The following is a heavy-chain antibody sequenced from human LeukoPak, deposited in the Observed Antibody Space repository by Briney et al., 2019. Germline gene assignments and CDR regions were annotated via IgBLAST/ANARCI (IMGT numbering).Heavy chain of an antibody. CDR1: GFTFSDYY. D-gene: IGHD2-21*02. V-gene: IGHV3-11*01. Sequence: GGSLRLSCAASGFTFSDYYMGWIRQAPGKGLEWISYISSGGTTIHYADSVKGRFTISRDNAKNSLYLQLSSLKTEDTAVYYCARDKQKIRTRDTSYFYFYYGMDVWGHGTTVTVSS. J-gene: IGHJ6*02. CDR2: ISSGGTTI. CDR3: ARDKQKIRTRDTSYFYFYYGMDV.